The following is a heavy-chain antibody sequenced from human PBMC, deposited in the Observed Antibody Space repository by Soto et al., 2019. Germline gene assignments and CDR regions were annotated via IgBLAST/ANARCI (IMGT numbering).Heavy chain of an antibody. V-gene: IGHV3-23*01. D-gene: IGHD3-22*01. Sequence: GGCLRLSCAASGFTFSSYAMNWVRQTPGKVPEWVSLISVSDDKYYADTVKGRFAISRDNSKNTLYLQMNSLRAEDTAVYYCAKGRLEGAYYYDSSGYYLGYWGQGTLVTVSS. CDR2: ISVSDDK. CDR1: GFTFSSYA. CDR3: AKGRLEGAYYYDSSGYYLGY. J-gene: IGHJ4*02.